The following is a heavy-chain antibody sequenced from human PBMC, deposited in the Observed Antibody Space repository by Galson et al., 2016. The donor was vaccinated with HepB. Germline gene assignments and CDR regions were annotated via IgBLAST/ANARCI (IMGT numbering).Heavy chain of an antibody. CDR1: GGSFSGYY. Sequence: TLSLTCAVYGGSFSGYYWNFIRQPPGKGLEWIGEINHRGSTNYNPSLKSRVTISVDTSKNHFSLRLRSVTAADTAVYYCARGRDYYGSGSYRRYGMDVWGQGTTVIVSS. CDR3: ARGRDYYGSGSYRRYGMDV. D-gene: IGHD3-10*01. V-gene: IGHV4-34*01. J-gene: IGHJ6*02. CDR2: INHRGST.